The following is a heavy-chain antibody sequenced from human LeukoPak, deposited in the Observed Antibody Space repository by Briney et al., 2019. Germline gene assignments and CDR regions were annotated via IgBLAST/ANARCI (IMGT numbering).Heavy chain of an antibody. D-gene: IGHD3-3*01. V-gene: IGHV4-30-4*08. CDR3: ARDDPRYWFDP. J-gene: IGHJ5*02. CDR1: GGSISSGDYY. Sequence: SQTLSLTCTVSGGSISSGDYYWSWIRQPTGKGLEWIGYIYYSGSTYYNPSLKSRVTISVDTSKNQFSLKLSSVTAADTAVYYCARDDPRYWFDPWGQGTLVTVSS. CDR2: IYYSGST.